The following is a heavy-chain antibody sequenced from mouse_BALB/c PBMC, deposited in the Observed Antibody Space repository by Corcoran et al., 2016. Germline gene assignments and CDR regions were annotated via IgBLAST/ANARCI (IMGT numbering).Heavy chain of an antibody. D-gene: IGHD1-1*01. CDR2: IFPGSDHT. Sequence: QVLLQQSGPELVKPGSSVKISCKASGYSFTSYYIHWVKQRPGQGLEWIGWIFPGSDHTKYNEKFKGKATLTADTSSSTAYMQLSSLTSEDSAVYFCARFYGSSYFKYFDVWGAGTTVTVSS. V-gene: IGHV1-66*01. CDR1: GYSFTSYY. CDR3: ARFYGSSYFKYFDV. J-gene: IGHJ1*01.